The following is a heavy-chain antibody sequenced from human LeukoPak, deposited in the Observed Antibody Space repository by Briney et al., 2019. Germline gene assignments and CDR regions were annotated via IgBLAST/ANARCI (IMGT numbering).Heavy chain of an antibody. V-gene: IGHV3-11*01. Sequence: GGSLRLSCAASGFTFSDYYMSWIRQAPGKGLEWVSYISSSGSTIYYADSVKGRFTISRDNAKNSLYLQMNSLRAEDTTVYYCARLRFLEWLPTYSDYWGQGTLVTVSS. CDR3: ARLRFLEWLPTYSDY. CDR1: GFTFSDYY. CDR2: ISSSGSTI. J-gene: IGHJ4*02. D-gene: IGHD3-3*01.